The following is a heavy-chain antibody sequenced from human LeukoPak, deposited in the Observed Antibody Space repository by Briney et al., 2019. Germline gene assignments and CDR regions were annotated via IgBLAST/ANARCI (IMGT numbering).Heavy chain of an antibody. Sequence: ASVKVSCKVSGYTLTELSMHWVRQAPGKGLEWMGGFDPEDGETIYAQKFQGRVTMTEDTSTDTAYMELSSLRSDDTAVYYCAREFSAADSSVYVGGFDPWGQGTLVTVSS. CDR1: GYTLTELS. V-gene: IGHV1-24*01. D-gene: IGHD5/OR15-5a*01. CDR3: AREFSAADSSVYVGGFDP. J-gene: IGHJ5*02. CDR2: FDPEDGET.